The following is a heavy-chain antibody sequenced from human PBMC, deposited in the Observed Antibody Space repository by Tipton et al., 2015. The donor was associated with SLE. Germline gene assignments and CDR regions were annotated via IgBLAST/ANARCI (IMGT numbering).Heavy chain of an antibody. CDR1: GGSISSSNW. D-gene: IGHD6-6*01. Sequence: GLVKPSGTLSLTCAVSGGSISSSNWWSWVRQPPGKGLEWIGEIYHSGSTNYNPSLKSRVTISVDKSKNQFSLKLISVTAADTAVYYWARLWRQLANYFDYWGQGTLVTVSS. CDR2: IYHSGST. J-gene: IGHJ4*02. V-gene: IGHV4-4*02. CDR3: ARLWRQLANYFDY.